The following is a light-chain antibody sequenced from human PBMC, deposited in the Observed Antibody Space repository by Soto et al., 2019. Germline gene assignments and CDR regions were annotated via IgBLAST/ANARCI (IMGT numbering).Light chain of an antibody. CDR1: QSVSSSY. V-gene: IGKV3-20*01. Sequence: EIVLTQSPGTLSLSPGERATLSCRASQSVSSSYLAWYQQKPGQAPRLLIYGASSRATGIPDRFSGSGSGTYFTLTITRLEPEDSSVYFCPQYTGPPTTFGQGTRLEIK. J-gene: IGKJ5*01. CDR2: GAS. CDR3: PQYTGPPTT.